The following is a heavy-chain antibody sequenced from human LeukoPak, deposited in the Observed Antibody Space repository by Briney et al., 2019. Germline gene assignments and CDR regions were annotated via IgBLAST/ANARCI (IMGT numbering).Heavy chain of an antibody. CDR2: INTDGSST. CDR1: GFTFSNYV. J-gene: IGHJ4*02. V-gene: IGHV3-74*01. CDR3: ARDHMGFDY. Sequence: GGSLRLSCAASGFTFSNYVMHWVRQAPGKGLVWVSRINTDGSSTSHADSVKGRFTISRDNAKNTLYPQMNSLRAEDTAVYYCARDHMGFDYWGQGTLVTVSS. D-gene: IGHD2-21*01.